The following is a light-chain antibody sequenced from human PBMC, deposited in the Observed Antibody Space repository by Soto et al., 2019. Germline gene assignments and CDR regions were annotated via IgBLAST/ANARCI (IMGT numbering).Light chain of an antibody. CDR2: AAD. Sequence: IRMTQSPSSLSASTGDTVTITCRASHYISRYVVWYQQHPGKAPKLLMYAADTLQSGVPSRFSGSGSGTDFSLTITGLQSEDFATYHCQQYHSYPRTFGQGTKVEVK. V-gene: IGKV1-8*01. CDR1: HYISRY. J-gene: IGKJ1*01. CDR3: QQYHSYPRT.